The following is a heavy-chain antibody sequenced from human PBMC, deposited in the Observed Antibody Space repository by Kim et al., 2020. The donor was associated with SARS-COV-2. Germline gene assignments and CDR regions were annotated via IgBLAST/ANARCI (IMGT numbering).Heavy chain of an antibody. V-gene: IGHV3-30*18. CDR2: ISYDGSNK. Sequence: GGSLRLSCAASGFTFSSYGMHWVRQAPGKGLEWVAVISYDGSNKYYADSVKGRFTISRDNSKNTLYLQMNSLRAEDTAVYYCAKEAVVVPAAIWGNNWF. CDR3: AKEAVVVPAAIWGNNWF. J-gene: IGHJ5*01. D-gene: IGHD2-2*02. CDR1: GFTFSSYG.